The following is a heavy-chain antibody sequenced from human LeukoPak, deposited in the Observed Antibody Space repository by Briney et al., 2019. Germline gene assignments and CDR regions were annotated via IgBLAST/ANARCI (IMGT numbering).Heavy chain of an antibody. D-gene: IGHD3-10*01. CDR3: ARKSASGNYPLDY. CDR2: ISSSGSSI. J-gene: IGHJ4*02. CDR1: RFTFSDYS. V-gene: IGHV3-21*04. Sequence: PGGSLGLSCAASRFTFSDYSTNWVRQAPGKGLEWVSTISSSGSSIFYETSVKGRFTISRDNAKNTVFLQMSSLRAEDTALYYCARKSASGNYPLDYWGQGTLVTVSS.